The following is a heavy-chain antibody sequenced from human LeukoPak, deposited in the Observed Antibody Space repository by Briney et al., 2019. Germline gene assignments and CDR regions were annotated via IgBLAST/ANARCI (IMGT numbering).Heavy chain of an antibody. CDR2: IKSKTDGGTT. D-gene: IGHD2-2*01. CDR3: KSTSCYGRCDLIDY. V-gene: IGHV3-15*01. J-gene: IGHJ4*02. Sequence: GGSLRLSCAASGFTFSNAWMSWVRQAPGKGLEWVGRIKSKTDGGTTDYAAPVKGRFTISRDDSKNTLYLQMNCLKTEDTAVYYCKSTSCYGRCDLIDYWGQGTLVTVSS. CDR1: GFTFSNAW.